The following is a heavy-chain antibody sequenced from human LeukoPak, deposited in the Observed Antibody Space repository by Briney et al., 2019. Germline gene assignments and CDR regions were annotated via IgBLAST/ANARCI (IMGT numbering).Heavy chain of an antibody. D-gene: IGHD3-10*01. CDR3: ARHAGGSYYYGSGSYYKLGFDY. CDR2: IYYSGST. CDR1: GGSISSHY. V-gene: IGHV4-59*08. J-gene: IGHJ4*02. Sequence: SETLSLTCTVSGGSISSHYWSWIRQPPGKGLEWIGYIYYSGSTNYNPSLKSRVTISVDTSKNQFSLKLSSVTAADTAVYYCARHAGGSYYYGSGSYYKLGFDYWGQGTLVTVSS.